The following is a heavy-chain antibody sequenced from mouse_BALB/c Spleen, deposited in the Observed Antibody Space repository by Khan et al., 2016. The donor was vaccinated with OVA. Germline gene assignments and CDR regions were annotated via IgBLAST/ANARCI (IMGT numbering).Heavy chain of an antibody. V-gene: IGHV9-2-1*01. Sequence: QIQLVQSGPELKKPGETVKISCKASGYTFTDYSMHWVKQAPGKGLKWMGWINTETGEPTYADDFKGRFAFSLETSASTAYLQINNLKNEDTATYFCAIELKYGNFDYWGQGTTLTVSS. CDR1: GYTFTDYS. CDR2: INTETGEP. CDR3: AIELKYGNFDY. J-gene: IGHJ2*01. D-gene: IGHD1-3*01.